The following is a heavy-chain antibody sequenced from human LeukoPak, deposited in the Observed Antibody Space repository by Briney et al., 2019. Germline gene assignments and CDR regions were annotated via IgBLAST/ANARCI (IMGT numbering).Heavy chain of an antibody. CDR2: ISSSSSRYI. V-gene: IGHV3-21*01. D-gene: IGHD3-9*01. J-gene: IGHJ3*02. CDR3: ARGLSDWLNLGNAFDI. CDR1: GFTFSSYS. Sequence: SGGSLRLSCAASGFTFSSYSMNWVRQAPGKGLEWVSSISSSSSRYIYYADSVKGRFTISRDNAKNSLYLQMNSLRAEDTAVYYCARGLSDWLNLGNAFDIWGQGTMVTVSS.